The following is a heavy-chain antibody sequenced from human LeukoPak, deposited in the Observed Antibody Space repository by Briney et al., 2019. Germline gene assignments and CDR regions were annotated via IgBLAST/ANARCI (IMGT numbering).Heavy chain of an antibody. CDR1: GDTLTALS. Sequence: GASVKVSCMVSGDTLTALSMHWVRQPPGKGLEWMGGFHPGDGETIYAQKFQGRVTMTEDTSTDTAYMELSSLRSDDTAVYYCTTGKIYCSTTSCSDDYWGQGTLVTVSS. CDR2: FHPGDGET. J-gene: IGHJ4*02. D-gene: IGHD2-2*01. V-gene: IGHV1-24*01. CDR3: TTGKIYCSTTSCSDDY.